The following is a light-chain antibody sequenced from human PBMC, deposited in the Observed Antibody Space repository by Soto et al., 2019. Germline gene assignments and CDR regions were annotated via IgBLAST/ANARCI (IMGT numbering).Light chain of an antibody. V-gene: IGKV3D-20*02. J-gene: IGKJ1*01. CDR1: QSLSSNY. CDR3: QQRSNWPPKWT. CDR2: GAS. Sequence: EIVLTQSPGTLSLSPGERATLSCRASQSLSSNYLAWYQQRPGQSPRLLVYGASSRATGIPDRFSGSGSGTDFTLTIRRLEPEDFAVYYCQQRSNWPPKWTFGQGTKVDIK.